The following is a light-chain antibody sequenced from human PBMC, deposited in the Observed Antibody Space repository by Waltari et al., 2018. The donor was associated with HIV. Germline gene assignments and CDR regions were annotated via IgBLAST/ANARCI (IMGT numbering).Light chain of an antibody. Sequence: AIWMTQSPSLLSASTGDRVTISCRVSQGISSYLAWYQQKPGKAPELVIYGASTLQSGVPSRFSGSGSGTDVTLTISCLQSEDFATYYCQQYYSFPPTFGGGTKVEIK. J-gene: IGKJ4*01. CDR1: QGISSY. V-gene: IGKV1D-8*02. CDR3: QQYYSFPPT. CDR2: GAS.